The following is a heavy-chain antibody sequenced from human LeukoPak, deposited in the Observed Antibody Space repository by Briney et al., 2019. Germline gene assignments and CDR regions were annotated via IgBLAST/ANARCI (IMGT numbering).Heavy chain of an antibody. V-gene: IGHV4-59*01. J-gene: IGHJ4*02. CDR2: IHHSGGT. CDR3: APDWRFCGDEGCVGT. Sequence: SETLSLTCSVSGGSITTNRWSWIRQPPGRGLEWIGYIHHSGGTDYNPSLKSRLTISIDTSKSQFSLKLTSVTAADTAVYYCAPDWRFCGDEGCVGTWGQGTLIAGSS. D-gene: IGHD2-21*01. CDR1: GGSITTNR.